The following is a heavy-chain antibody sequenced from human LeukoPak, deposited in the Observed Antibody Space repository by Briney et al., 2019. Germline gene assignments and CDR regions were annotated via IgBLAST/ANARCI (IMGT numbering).Heavy chain of an antibody. CDR1: GASISSYY. CDR2: FSTTWST. V-gene: IGHV4-4*07. D-gene: IGHD7-27*01. J-gene: IGHJ5*02. CDR3: ARVDGGSTGILHT. Sequence: SEALSLTCSVSGASISSYYWTWIRQPAGKGLEWIGRFSTTWSTSYNPSLKSRVTMSVDTSKNQFSLRLSSVTAADTAVYYCARVDGGSTGILHTWGQGTLVTVSS.